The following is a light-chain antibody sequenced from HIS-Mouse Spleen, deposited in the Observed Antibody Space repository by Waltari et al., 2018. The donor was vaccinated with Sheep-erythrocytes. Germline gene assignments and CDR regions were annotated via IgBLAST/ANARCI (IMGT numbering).Light chain of an antibody. J-gene: IGLJ2*01. V-gene: IGLV1-47*01. Sequence: QSVLTQPPSASGTPGQRVTISCSGSSSNIGMNYVSWYQQLPGPAPKLLIYRNNQRPSGVPDRFSGSKSGTSASLAISGLRSEDEADYYCAAWDDSLSGSFGGGTKLTVL. CDR3: AAWDDSLSGS. CDR1: SSNIGMNY. CDR2: RNN.